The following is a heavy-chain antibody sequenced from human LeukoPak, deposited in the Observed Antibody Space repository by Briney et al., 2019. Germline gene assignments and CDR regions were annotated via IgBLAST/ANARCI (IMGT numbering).Heavy chain of an antibody. J-gene: IGHJ5*02. D-gene: IGHD6-13*01. CDR1: GGSISSYY. V-gene: IGHV4-4*07. CDR2: IYTSGST. CDR3: ARDGSSSWYPNWFDP. Sequence: PSETLSLTCTVSGGSISSYYWSWIRQPAGKGLEWIGRIYTSGSTNYNPSLKSRVTMSVDTSKNQFSLKLSSVTAADTAVYYCARDGSSSWYPNWFDPWGLGTLVTISS.